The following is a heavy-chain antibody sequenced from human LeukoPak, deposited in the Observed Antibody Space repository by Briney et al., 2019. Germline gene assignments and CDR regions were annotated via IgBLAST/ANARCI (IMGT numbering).Heavy chain of an antibody. J-gene: IGHJ4*02. D-gene: IGHD6-13*01. CDR2: IKQDGSEK. CDR1: GFTFSSYW. CDR3: ARGEAYSSSLYYFDY. Sequence: GGSLRLSCAASGFTFSSYWMSWVRQAPGKGLEWVANIKQDGSEKYYVDSVKGRFTISRDNAKNSLYLQMNSLRAEDTAVYSCARGEAYSSSLYYFDYWGQGTLVTVSS. V-gene: IGHV3-7*01.